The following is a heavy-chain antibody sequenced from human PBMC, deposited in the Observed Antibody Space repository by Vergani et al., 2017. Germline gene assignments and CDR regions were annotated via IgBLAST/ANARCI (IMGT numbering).Heavy chain of an antibody. J-gene: IGHJ6*02. CDR1: GGSFSGYY. Sequence: QVQLQQWGAGLLKPSETLSLTCAVYGGSFSGYYWSWIRQPPGKGLEWIGEINHSGSTNYNPSLKSRVTISVDTSKNQFSLKLSSLTAADTAVYYCARGYVVPAARYYYYGMDVWGQGTTVTVSS. D-gene: IGHD2-2*01. CDR3: ARGYVVPAARYYYYGMDV. CDR2: INHSGST. V-gene: IGHV4-34*01.